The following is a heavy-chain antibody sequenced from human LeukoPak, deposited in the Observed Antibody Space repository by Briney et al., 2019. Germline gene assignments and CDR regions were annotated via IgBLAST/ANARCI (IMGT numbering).Heavy chain of an antibody. J-gene: IGHJ3*01. V-gene: IGHV3-48*02. D-gene: IGHD7-27*01. CDR1: AFTFSDYS. CDR2: IDTSSSTM. Sequence: GGSLRLSCAASAFTFSDYSMNWVRQAPGKGLEWISYIDTSSSTMYYADSVMGRFSISRDNAKESLYLQMNSLRDEDTAVYYCAREDDSWGPNNLDLWGQGTMVTVSS. CDR3: AREDDSWGPNNLDL.